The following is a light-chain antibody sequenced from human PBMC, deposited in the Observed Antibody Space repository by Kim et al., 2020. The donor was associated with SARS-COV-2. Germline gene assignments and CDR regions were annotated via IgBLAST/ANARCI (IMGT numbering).Light chain of an antibody. J-gene: IGLJ2*01. V-gene: IGLV3-1*01. Sequence: SYELTQPPSVSVSPGQTATITCSGDKLEDRYVCWFQQKPGQSPLLVISQDTKRPSGIPERFSGSNSGNTATLTISGTQATDEADYFCQAWDSNTAVFGGGTKLTV. CDR1: KLEDRY. CDR2: QDT. CDR3: QAWDSNTAV.